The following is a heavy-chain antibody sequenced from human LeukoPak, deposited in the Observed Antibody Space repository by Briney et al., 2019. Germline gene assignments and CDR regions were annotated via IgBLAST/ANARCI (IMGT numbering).Heavy chain of an antibody. CDR1: GYTFTSYY. V-gene: IGHV1-46*01. D-gene: IGHD4-23*01. CDR2: INPSGGST. J-gene: IGHJ3*02. CDR3: ARAYLRWYDAFDI. Sequence: ASVKVSCKASGYTFTSYYMHWVRQAPGQGLEWMGIINPSGGSTSYAQKLQGRVTMTTDTSTSTAYMELRSLRSDDTAVYYCARAYLRWYDAFDIWGQGTMVTVSS.